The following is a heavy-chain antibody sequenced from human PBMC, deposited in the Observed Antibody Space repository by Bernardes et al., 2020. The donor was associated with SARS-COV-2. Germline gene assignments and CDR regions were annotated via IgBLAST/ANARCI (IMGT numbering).Heavy chain of an antibody. CDR3: ARESSGWYYYYGMDV. Sequence: ASVKVSCKASGYTFTSYDINWVRQATGQGLEWMGWMNPNSGNTGYAQKFQGRVTMTRNTSISTAYMELSSLRSEDTAVYYCARESSGWYYYYGMDVWGQGTTVTVSS. V-gene: IGHV1-8*01. CDR2: MNPNSGNT. CDR1: GYTFTSYD. D-gene: IGHD6-19*01. J-gene: IGHJ6*02.